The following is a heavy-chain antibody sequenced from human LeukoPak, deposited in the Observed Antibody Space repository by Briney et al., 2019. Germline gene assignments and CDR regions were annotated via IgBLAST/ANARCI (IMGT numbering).Heavy chain of an antibody. CDR3: ARGAVLYSSSWPLDY. J-gene: IGHJ4*02. Sequence: SETLSLTCTVSGDSISSGNYWGWIRQPPGKGLEWIGSIFHTGSTYFNLSLKSRVTISVDTSKNQFSLRLSSVTAADTAVYYCARGAVLYSSSWPLDYWGQGTLVTVSS. CDR2: IFHTGST. V-gene: IGHV4-38-2*02. CDR1: GDSISSGNY. D-gene: IGHD6-13*01.